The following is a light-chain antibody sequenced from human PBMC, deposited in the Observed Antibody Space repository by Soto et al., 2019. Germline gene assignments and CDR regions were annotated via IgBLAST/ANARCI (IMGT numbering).Light chain of an antibody. J-gene: IGKJ2*01. CDR2: KTS. CDR3: QQYKVYPYT. Sequence: DVQMTQSPTTLSASVGDRVTITCRASQNINGWLAWYQRKPGKAPKLLIHKTSNLESGVPLRFSGSGSGTEFTLTISSLQPDDFATYYCQQYKVYPYTFGQGTRLDI. CDR1: QNINGW. V-gene: IGKV1-5*03.